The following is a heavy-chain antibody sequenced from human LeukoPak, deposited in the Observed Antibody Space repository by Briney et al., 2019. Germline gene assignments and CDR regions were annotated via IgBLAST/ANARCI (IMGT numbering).Heavy chain of an antibody. CDR3: AREGDTVVVQAAYFAY. V-gene: IGHV1-69*04. CDR2: IIAILGSA. D-gene: IGHD2-2*01. Sequence: ASVKVSCKASGGTFSSYAISWVRQAPGEGLEWMGRIIAILGSANYAQKFQGRVTITADKSQSTAYMELSSLRPEDKAVYYCAREGDTVVVQAAYFAYWGPGKLVPVSS. J-gene: IGHJ4*02. CDR1: GGTFSSYA.